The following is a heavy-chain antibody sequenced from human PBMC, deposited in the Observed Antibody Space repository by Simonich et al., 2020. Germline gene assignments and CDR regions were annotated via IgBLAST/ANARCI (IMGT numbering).Heavy chain of an antibody. J-gene: IGHJ3*02. V-gene: IGHV3-23*01. CDR3: AKDLGERITMIVVVIDAFDI. CDR2: ISGSGGST. CDR1: GFTFSSYA. D-gene: IGHD3-22*01. Sequence: GGGLVQPGGSLRLSCAASGFTFSSYAMSWVRQAPGKRLEWVSAISGSGGSTNYADSVKGRFTISRDNSKNTLYLQMNSLRAEDTAVYYCAKDLGERITMIVVVIDAFDIWGQGTMVTVSS.